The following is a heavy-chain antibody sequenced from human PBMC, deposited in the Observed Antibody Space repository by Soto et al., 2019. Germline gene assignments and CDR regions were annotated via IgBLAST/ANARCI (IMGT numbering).Heavy chain of an antibody. D-gene: IGHD4-17*01. V-gene: IGHV1-3*04. Sequence: QVRLVQSGTEVKRLGASVMVSCKASGYKFANYAIHWVRQAAGQNFVWMGWINTCKGNTRNSQKFQDKVRFTTDTSATTAHMEMGSMKFDDTAVYYCVRDLSSWALTNGHYGVDVWGQGTTLIVSS. J-gene: IGHJ6*02. CDR1: GYKFANYA. CDR3: VRDLSSWALTNGHYGVDV. CDR2: INTCKGNT.